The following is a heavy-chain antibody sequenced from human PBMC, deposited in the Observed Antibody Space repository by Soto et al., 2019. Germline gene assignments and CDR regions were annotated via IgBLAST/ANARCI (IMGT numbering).Heavy chain of an antibody. D-gene: IGHD4-17*01. CDR3: AKTPPRTTATAYYFDY. CDR1: GDTFSSSYA. Sequence: QVQLVQSGAEVKKPGSSVKISCKASGDTFSSSYAISWVRQAPGQGLEWMGGIIPILATANYAQQFQGRVTITADESTNTACMESSSLRSDDTAVYYCAKTPPRTTATAYYFDYWGPGTLVTVSS. CDR2: IIPILATA. V-gene: IGHV1-69*11. J-gene: IGHJ4*02.